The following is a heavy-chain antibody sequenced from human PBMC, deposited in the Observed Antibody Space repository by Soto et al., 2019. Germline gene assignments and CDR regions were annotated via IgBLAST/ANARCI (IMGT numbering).Heavy chain of an antibody. V-gene: IGHV1-69*13. CDR2: IIPLFGTA. Sequence: VASVKVSCKASGGTFSNYAINWVRQAPGQGLEWMGGIIPLFGTANYAQKFQGRVTITADESTSTAYLDLSSLRSEDTAVYYCARPVEMATISRSYLFYWGQGTLVTV. CDR3: ARPVEMATISRSYLFY. CDR1: GGTFSNYA. D-gene: IGHD5-12*01. J-gene: IGHJ4*02.